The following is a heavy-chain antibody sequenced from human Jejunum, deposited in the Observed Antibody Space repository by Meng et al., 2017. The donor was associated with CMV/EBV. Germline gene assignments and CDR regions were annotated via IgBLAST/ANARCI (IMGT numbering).Heavy chain of an antibody. CDR3: VKEGLEY. Sequence: QVHVGESGGGVVQPGESLRISCATSGFTFSTFGMHWVRQAPGKGLEWVTFIRNDGSNKYYVDSVKGRFTTSRDNSKNTVYLQVNSLRVEDTAVYYCVKEGLEYWGQGTLVTASS. CDR1: GFTFSTFG. V-gene: IGHV3-30*02. J-gene: IGHJ4*02. CDR2: IRNDGSNK. D-gene: IGHD6-6*01.